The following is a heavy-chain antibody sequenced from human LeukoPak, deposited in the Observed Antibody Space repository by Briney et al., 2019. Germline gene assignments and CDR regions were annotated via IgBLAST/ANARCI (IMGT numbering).Heavy chain of an antibody. D-gene: IGHD4-17*01. Sequence: GGSLTLSCVASGFTFKNYGMHWVRQTPGKGLEWVTFIRYDASNEYYADSVKGRFTISRDNSRNTLYLQMNNLRAEDTAVYYCAKNSGDYSYYYYSFMDVWGKGTTVTISS. J-gene: IGHJ6*03. V-gene: IGHV3-30*02. CDR3: AKNSGDYSYYYYSFMDV. CDR2: IRYDASNE. CDR1: GFTFKNYG.